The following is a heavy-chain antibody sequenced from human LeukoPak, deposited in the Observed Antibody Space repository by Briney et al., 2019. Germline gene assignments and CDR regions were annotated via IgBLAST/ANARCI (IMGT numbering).Heavy chain of an antibody. CDR1: GDSISSGSYY. CDR2: IYTSGGT. J-gene: IGHJ3*02. Sequence: SETLSLTCAVSGDSISSGSYYWSWIRQPAGKGLEWIGRIYTSGGTNYIPSLKSRVTISVDTSKNQFSLKQSSVTAADTAVYYCARDLAYYDTSGSLVGAFDIWGQGTMVTVSS. D-gene: IGHD3-22*01. V-gene: IGHV4-61*02. CDR3: ARDLAYYDTSGSLVGAFDI.